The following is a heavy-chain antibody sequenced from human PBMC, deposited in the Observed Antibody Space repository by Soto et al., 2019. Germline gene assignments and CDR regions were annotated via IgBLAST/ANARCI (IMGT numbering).Heavy chain of an antibody. CDR1: GGSISSRSYY. CDR3: ARRDRAGSGSYYSAHYIDD. CDR2: IYYSGST. V-gene: IGHV4-39*01. Sequence: SETLSLTCTVSGGSISSRSYYWGWVRQPPGKGLEWIGSIYYSGSTYYNQSLKSRVTISVDTSKNQFSLKLSSVTAADTAVYYCARRDRAGSGSYYSAHYIDDWGQGTLVTVSS. J-gene: IGHJ4*02. D-gene: IGHD3-10*01.